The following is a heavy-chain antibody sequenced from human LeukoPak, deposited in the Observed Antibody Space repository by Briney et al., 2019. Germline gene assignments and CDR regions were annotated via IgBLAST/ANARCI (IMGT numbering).Heavy chain of an antibody. Sequence: ASVKVSCKASGYTFTDYYMHWVRQAPGQGLEWMGWINPNSGDTYCAPKFQGRVTMTRDTSISTAYMELSRLRSDDTAVYYCARDGTMSTRAPGGVPDYWGQGTLVTVSS. D-gene: IGHD3-10*02. V-gene: IGHV1-2*02. J-gene: IGHJ4*02. CDR2: INPNSGDT. CDR3: ARDGTMSTRAPGGVPDY. CDR1: GYTFTDYY.